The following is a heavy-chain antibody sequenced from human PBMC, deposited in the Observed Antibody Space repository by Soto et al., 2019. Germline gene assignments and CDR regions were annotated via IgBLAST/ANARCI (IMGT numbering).Heavy chain of an antibody. Sequence: EVQLVESGGGLIQPGGSLRLSCAASGFTVSSYYMSWVRQAPGKGLEWVSVIYSGGSTYYADSVKGRFTISRDNSRNTLYLQMTGLRAEDTAVYYCARVVGSAYYYHRLVDVWGQGTTVTVSS. CDR1: GFTVSSYY. CDR3: ARVVGSAYYYHRLVDV. J-gene: IGHJ6*02. D-gene: IGHD3-22*01. CDR2: IYSGGST. V-gene: IGHV3-53*01.